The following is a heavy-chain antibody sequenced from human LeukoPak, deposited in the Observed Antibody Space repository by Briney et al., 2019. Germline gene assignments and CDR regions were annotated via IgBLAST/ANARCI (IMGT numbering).Heavy chain of an antibody. CDR1: GFTFDDYA. V-gene: IGHV3-43*02. J-gene: IGHJ4*02. D-gene: IGHD1-7*01. CDR3: ARDVTRTTDIDY. Sequence: GGSLRLSCAASGFTFDDYAMHWVRQAPGKGLEWVSLISGDGGSTYYADSVKGRFTISRDNAKNSLYLQMNSLRDEDTAVYYCARDVTRTTDIDYWGQGTLVTVSS. CDR2: ISGDGGST.